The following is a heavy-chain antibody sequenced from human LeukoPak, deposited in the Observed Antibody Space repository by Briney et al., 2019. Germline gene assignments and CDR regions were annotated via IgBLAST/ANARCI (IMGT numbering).Heavy chain of an antibody. D-gene: IGHD3-3*01. CDR3: ARGIDEWLYLNY. V-gene: IGHV3-7*04. J-gene: IGHJ4*02. CDR1: GFPFAPFW. Sequence: GGSLRLSCAASGFPFAPFWMTWVRQAPGKGPEFVATMNRDGSEVAYGNSVRGRFTISRDNAKNSLYLQMYSLRAEDTAVYYCARGIDEWLYLNYWGQGALVTVSS. CDR2: MNRDGSEV.